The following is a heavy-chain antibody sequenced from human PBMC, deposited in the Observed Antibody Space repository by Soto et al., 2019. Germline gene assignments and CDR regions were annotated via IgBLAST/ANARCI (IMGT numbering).Heavy chain of an antibody. V-gene: IGHV1-69*01. CDR1: GGTFSTYS. D-gene: IGHD6-13*01. Sequence: QMQLVQSGADVRMPGASVKVSCKASGGTFSTYSINWVRQAPGQGLEWMGGIIPLFGTTTYAQKFKGRVTITAEESTSPAYLALCSVRAEDAAVYYCSRGATLGSRWYFWFDPWGQGTLVTVS. J-gene: IGHJ5*02. CDR2: IIPLFGTT. CDR3: SRGATLGSRWYFWFDP.